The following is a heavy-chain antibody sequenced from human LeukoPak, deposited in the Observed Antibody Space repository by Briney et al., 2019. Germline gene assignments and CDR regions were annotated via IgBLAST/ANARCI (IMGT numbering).Heavy chain of an antibody. Sequence: SETLSLTCAVYGGSFSGYYWSWIRQPPGKGLEWIGEINHSGSTNYNPSLKSRVTISVDTSKNQFSLKLSSVTAADTAVYYCARVIPTTYYYGSGSYKCNWFDPWGQGTLVTVSS. J-gene: IGHJ5*02. D-gene: IGHD3-10*01. CDR3: ARVIPTTYYYGSGSYKCNWFDP. V-gene: IGHV4-34*01. CDR1: GGSFSGYY. CDR2: INHSGST.